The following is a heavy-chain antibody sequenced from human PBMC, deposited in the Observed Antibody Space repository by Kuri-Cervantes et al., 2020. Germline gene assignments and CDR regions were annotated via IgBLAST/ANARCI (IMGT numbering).Heavy chain of an antibody. CDR3: TTDPKIRLGATSDY. CDR2: ISDGGGST. D-gene: IGHD1-26*01. CDR1: GFTFGDYA. J-gene: IGHJ4*02. Sequence: GESLKISCTASGFTFGDYAMSWVRQAPGKGLEWVSAISDGGGSTYYADSVKGRFTISRDNSKNTLYLQMNSLKTEDTAVYYCTTDPKIRLGATSDYWGQGTLVTVSS. V-gene: IGHV3-23*01.